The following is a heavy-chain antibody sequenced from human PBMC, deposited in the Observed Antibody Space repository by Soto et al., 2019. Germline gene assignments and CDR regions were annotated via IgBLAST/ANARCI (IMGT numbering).Heavy chain of an antibody. V-gene: IGHV4-61*01. J-gene: IGHJ4*02. CDR1: GGSVSSGSYY. CDR2: IYYSGST. CDR3: AREGVAAAVDY. Sequence: SETLSLTCTVSGGSVSSGSYYWSWIRQPPGKGLEWIGYIYYSGSTNYNPSLKSRVTISVDTSKNQFSLKLSSVTAADTAVYYCAREGVAAAVDYWGQGTLVTVSS. D-gene: IGHD6-13*01.